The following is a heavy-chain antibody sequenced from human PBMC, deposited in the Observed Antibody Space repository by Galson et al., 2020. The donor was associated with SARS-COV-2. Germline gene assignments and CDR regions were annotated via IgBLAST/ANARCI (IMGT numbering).Heavy chain of an antibody. CDR2: IIPIFGTA. J-gene: IGHJ6*02. D-gene: IGHD3-16*01. Sequence: SVKVSCKASGGTFSSYAISWVRQAPGQGLEWMGGIIPIFGTANYAQKFQGRVTITADESTSTAYMELSSLRSEDTAVYYCAGGTADYYYYGMDVWGQGTTVTVSS. CDR1: GGTFSSYA. V-gene: IGHV1-69*13. CDR3: AGGTADYYYYGMDV.